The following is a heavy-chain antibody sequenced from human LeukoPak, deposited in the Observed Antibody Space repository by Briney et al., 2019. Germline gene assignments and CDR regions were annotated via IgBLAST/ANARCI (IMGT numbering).Heavy chain of an antibody. Sequence: GPALVKPTQTLTLTCTFSGFSLSTSGMRVSWIRQPPGKALEWLARIDWDDDKFYSTSLKTRLTISKDTSKNQVVLTMTNMDPVDTATYYCARTTSYCGGDCYVDWGQGTLVTVSS. D-gene: IGHD2-21*02. CDR2: IDWDDDK. CDR1: GFSLSTSGMR. J-gene: IGHJ4*02. V-gene: IGHV2-70*04. CDR3: ARTTSYCGGDCYVD.